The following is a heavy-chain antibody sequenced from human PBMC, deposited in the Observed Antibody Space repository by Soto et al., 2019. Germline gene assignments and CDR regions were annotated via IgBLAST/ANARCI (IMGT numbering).Heavy chain of an antibody. D-gene: IGHD2-21*02. Sequence: SETLSLTCTVSGGSISSGDYYWSWIRQPPRKGLEWIGYIYYSGSTYYNPSLKSRVTISVDTSKNQFSLKLSSVTAADTAVYYCARDRRYCGGDCSEYYYYYGMDVWGQGTTVTVSS. J-gene: IGHJ6*02. CDR3: ARDRRYCGGDCSEYYYYYGMDV. V-gene: IGHV4-30-4*01. CDR1: GGSISSGDYY. CDR2: IYYSGST.